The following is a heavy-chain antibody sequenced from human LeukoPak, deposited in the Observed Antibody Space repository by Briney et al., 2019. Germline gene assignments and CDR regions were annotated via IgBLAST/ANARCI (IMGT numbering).Heavy chain of an antibody. Sequence: GGSLRLSCAASGFTVSSNSMSWVRQAPGKGLEWVSFIYSDNTHYPDSVKGRFTISRDNSKNTLYLQMNSLRAEDTAVYYCARRAGAYSHPYDYWGQGTLVTVSS. D-gene: IGHD4/OR15-4a*01. V-gene: IGHV3-53*01. CDR1: GFTVSSNS. J-gene: IGHJ4*02. CDR3: ARRAGAYSHPYDY. CDR2: IYSDNT.